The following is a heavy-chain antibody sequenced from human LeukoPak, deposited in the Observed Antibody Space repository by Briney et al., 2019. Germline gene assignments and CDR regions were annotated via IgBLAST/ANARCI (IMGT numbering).Heavy chain of an antibody. V-gene: IGHV3-21*01. CDR2: ISSGGDYI. Sequence: GGSLRLSCAASGFTFSDYSMNRVRQAPGKGLEWVSSISSGGDYIYYADSVKGRFTISRDNAKNSLYLQMNSLRAEDTAVYYCARAYYDSRGYYDYWGQGTLATVSS. J-gene: IGHJ4*02. CDR1: GFTFSDYS. D-gene: IGHD3-22*01. CDR3: ARAYYDSRGYYDY.